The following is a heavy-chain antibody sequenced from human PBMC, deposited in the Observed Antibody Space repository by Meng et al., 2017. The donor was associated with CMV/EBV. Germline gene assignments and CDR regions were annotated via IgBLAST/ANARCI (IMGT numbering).Heavy chain of an antibody. D-gene: IGHD3-3*01. J-gene: IGHJ6*02. CDR1: GGSFSGYY. V-gene: IGHV4-34*01. Sequence: SETLSLTCAVYGGSFSGYYWSWIRQPPGKGLEWIGEINHSGSTNYNPSLKSRVTISVDTSKNQFSLKLSSVTAADTAVYYCARGTGRSITIFGVVTHYYYGMDVWGQGTTVTVSS. CDR2: INHSGST. CDR3: ARGTGRSITIFGVVTHYYYGMDV.